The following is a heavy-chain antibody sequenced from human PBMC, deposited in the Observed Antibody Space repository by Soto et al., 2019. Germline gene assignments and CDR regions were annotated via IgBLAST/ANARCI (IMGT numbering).Heavy chain of an antibody. D-gene: IGHD2-15*01. CDR1: GDSSVSSSSYY. CDR3: ASEASSTDGMDV. Sequence: SETLSLTCTVSGDSSVSSSSYYWGWIRQPPGKGLEWIGSIYYTGNTFYSPSFRSRLTISVDTSKSQFSLKLRSVTAADTATYYCASEASSTDGMDVWGQGTTVTVSS. J-gene: IGHJ6*02. V-gene: IGHV4-39*01. CDR2: IYYTGNT.